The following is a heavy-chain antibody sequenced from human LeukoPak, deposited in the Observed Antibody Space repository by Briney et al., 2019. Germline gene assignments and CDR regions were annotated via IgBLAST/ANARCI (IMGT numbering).Heavy chain of an antibody. D-gene: IGHD1-1*01. CDR2: SGST. CDR3: ARGGGNGPRATFDY. CDR1: GYSISSGYY. J-gene: IGHJ4*02. Sequence: SETLSLTCTVSGYSISSGYYWGWIRQPPGKGLEWIGSGSTYYNPSLKSRVTISVDTSKNQFSLKLSSVTAADTAVYYCARGGGNGPRATFDYWGQGTLVTVSS. V-gene: IGHV4-38-2*02.